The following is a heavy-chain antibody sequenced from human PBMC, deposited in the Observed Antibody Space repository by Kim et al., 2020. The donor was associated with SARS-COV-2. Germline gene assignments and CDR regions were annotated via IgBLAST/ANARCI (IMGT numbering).Heavy chain of an antibody. CDR3: ARDMGIVVATKGYYYYYGMDV. CDR1: GGTFSSYA. J-gene: IGHJ6*02. D-gene: IGHD1-26*01. V-gene: IGHV1-69*13. CDR2: IIPIFGTA. Sequence: SVKVSCKASGGTFSSYAISWVRQAPGQGLEWMGGIIPIFGTANYAQKFQGRVTITADESTSTAYMELSSLRSEDTAVYYCARDMGIVVATKGYYYYYGMDVWGQGTTVTVSS.